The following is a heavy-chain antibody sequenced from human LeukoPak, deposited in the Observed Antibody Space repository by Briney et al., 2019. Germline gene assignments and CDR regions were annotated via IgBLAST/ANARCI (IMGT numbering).Heavy chain of an antibody. V-gene: IGHV3-30*18. CDR3: SKRACNGTVTSSFDQ. CDR2: TSYDGTAQ. Sequence: GGSLRLSCAASGFTFSSYGMHWGRQAPGKGLEWVAVTSYDGTAQYYADSVKGRFTISRDNSKNTMYLQMNSLRVEDTAVYYCSKRACNGTVTSSFDQWGQGTLVTVSS. D-gene: IGHD1-1*01. CDR1: GFTFSSYG. J-gene: IGHJ4*02.